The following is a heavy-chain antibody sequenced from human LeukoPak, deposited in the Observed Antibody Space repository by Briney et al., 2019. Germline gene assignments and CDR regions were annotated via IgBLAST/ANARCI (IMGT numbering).Heavy chain of an antibody. V-gene: IGHV3-13*04. CDR2: IGTGGNT. J-gene: IGHJ5*01. CDR1: GFTFSRYD. D-gene: IGHD3-16*01. CDR3: VRGGEIGFDS. Sequence: GGSLRLSCAASGFTFSRYDMHWVRQATGKGLEWISSIGTGGNTYYIGSVKGRFTISRENAKSSLYLQMDSLRAGDTAVYYCVRGGEIGFDSWGQGTLVTVSS.